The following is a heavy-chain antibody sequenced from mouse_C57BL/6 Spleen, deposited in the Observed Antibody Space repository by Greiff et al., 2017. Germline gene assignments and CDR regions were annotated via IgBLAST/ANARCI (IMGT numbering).Heavy chain of an antibody. CDR2: ISSGSSTI. D-gene: IGHD1-1*01. J-gene: IGHJ1*03. CDR3: ARRYYGSSYGYFDV. V-gene: IGHV5-17*01. Sequence: EVQLVESGGGLVKPGGSLKLSCAASGFTFSDYGMHWVRQAPETGLEWVAYISSGSSTIYYAATVKGRFTISRDNAKNTLFLQMTSLRSEDTAMYYCARRYYGSSYGYFDVWGTGTTVTVSS. CDR1: GFTFSDYG.